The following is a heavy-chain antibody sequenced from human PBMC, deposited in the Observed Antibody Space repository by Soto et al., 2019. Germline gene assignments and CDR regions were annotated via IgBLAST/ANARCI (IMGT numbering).Heavy chain of an antibody. J-gene: IGHJ4*02. Sequence: QVTLKESGPVLVKPTETLTLTCTVSGFSLNNARMGVSWIRQPPGRALEWLAHLFSNDEKSYSTSLKSRLTISKDTSNTQVVLTMTNMDPVDTGTYYCAAGGYYSSWWGQGTLVTVSS. CDR2: LFSNDEK. CDR1: GFSLNNARMG. CDR3: AAGGYYSSW. V-gene: IGHV2-26*01. D-gene: IGHD3-22*01.